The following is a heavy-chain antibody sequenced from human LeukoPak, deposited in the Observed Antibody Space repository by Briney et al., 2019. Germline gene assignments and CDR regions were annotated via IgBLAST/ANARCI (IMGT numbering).Heavy chain of an antibody. V-gene: IGHV1-69*04. J-gene: IGHJ4*02. CDR3: ASPSGGSGSYYPRPLGY. CDR2: IIPILGIA. Sequence: GASVKVSCKASGGTFSSYAISWVRQAPGQGLEWMGRIIPILGIANYAQKFQGRVTITADKSTSTAYMELSSLRSEDTAVYYCASPSGGSGSYYPRPLGYWGQGTLVTVSS. CDR1: GGTFSSYA. D-gene: IGHD3-10*01.